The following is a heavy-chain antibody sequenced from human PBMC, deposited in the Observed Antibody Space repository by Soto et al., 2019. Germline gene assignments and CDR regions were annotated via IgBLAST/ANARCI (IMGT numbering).Heavy chain of an antibody. D-gene: IGHD6-19*01. J-gene: IGHJ5*02. V-gene: IGHV4-31*03. Sequence: SETLSLTCSVSGGSIRGSTYYWSWIRQHPGKGLEYIGYIYYSGNTYYNPSLRSRISMSVDTSQNQFSLTLSSVTAADTAVYYCASLRIGVAGTPNWFDPWGQGNLVTVSS. CDR2: IYYSGNT. CDR1: GGSIRGSTYY. CDR3: ASLRIGVAGTPNWFDP.